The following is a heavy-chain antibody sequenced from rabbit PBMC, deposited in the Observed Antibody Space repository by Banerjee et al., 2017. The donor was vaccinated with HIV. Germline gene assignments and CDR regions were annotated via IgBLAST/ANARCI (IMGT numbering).Heavy chain of an antibody. V-gene: IGHV1S40*01. Sequence: QSLEESGGGLVKPGASLTLTCKASGLDFSGDSYDSYMCWVRQAPGKGLEWIACIEGGSSAFSYFASWAKGRFTISKTSSTTVTLQMTSLTAADTATYFCARDSGSNAYIDVYFDLWGPGTLVTVS. CDR3: ARDSGSNAYIDVYFDL. CDR1: GLDFSGDSY. CDR2: IEGGSSAFS. D-gene: IGHD4-2*01. J-gene: IGHJ4*01.